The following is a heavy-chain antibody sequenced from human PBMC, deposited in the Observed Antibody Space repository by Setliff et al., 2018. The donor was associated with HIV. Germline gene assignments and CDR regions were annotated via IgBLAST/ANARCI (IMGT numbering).Heavy chain of an antibody. CDR2: IHFGGGT. Sequence: SETLSLTCSVSGDSISNTYYYWGWIRQPPGKGLEWIGHIHFGGGTYYDPSLKSRLTISKGTSKNQFSLNLTSVTATDTAVYYCVRRRTGPGGVFDYWGQGTLVTVSS. J-gene: IGHJ4*02. CDR3: VRRRTGPGGVFDY. D-gene: IGHD3-3*01. V-gene: IGHV4-39*01. CDR1: GDSISNTYYY.